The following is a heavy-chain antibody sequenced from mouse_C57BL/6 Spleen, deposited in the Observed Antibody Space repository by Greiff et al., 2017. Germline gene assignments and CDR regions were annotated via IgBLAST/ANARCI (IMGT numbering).Heavy chain of an antibody. Sequence: VQLQESGAELVKPGASVKISCKASGYAFSSYWMNWVKQRPGKGLEWIGQIYPGDGDTNYNGKFKGKATLTADKSSSTAYMQLSSLTSEDSAVYFCARWGDIHEGFAYWGQGTLVTVSA. CDR2: IYPGDGDT. V-gene: IGHV1-80*01. J-gene: IGHJ3*01. CDR1: GYAFSSYW. CDR3: ARWGDIHEGFAY.